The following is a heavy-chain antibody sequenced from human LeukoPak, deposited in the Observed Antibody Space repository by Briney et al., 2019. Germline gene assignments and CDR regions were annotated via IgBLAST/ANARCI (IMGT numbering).Heavy chain of an antibody. V-gene: IGHV3-30-3*01. CDR2: ISYDGSNK. Sequence: GGSLRLSCAASGFTFSSYAMHWVRQAPGKGLEWVAVISYDGSNKYYADSVKGRFTISRDNSKNTLYLQMNSLRAEDTAVYYCARDLSLVVVVVAATGTGPFDYWGQGTLVTVSS. J-gene: IGHJ4*02. CDR3: ARDLSLVVVVVAATGTGPFDY. CDR1: GFTFSSYA. D-gene: IGHD2-15*01.